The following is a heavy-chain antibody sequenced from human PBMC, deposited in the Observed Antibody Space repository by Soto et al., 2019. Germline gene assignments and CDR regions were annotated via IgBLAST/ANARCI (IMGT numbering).Heavy chain of an antibody. J-gene: IGHJ4*02. V-gene: IGHV3-15*01. CDR3: TTAAITMVRGVITDY. D-gene: IGHD3-10*01. CDR2: IKSKTDGGTT. Sequence: GGSLRLSCAASGFTFSNAWMSWVRQAPGKGLEWVGRIKSKTDGGTTDYAAPVKGRFTISRDDSKNTLYLQMNSLKTEDTAVYYCTTAAITMVRGVITDYWGQGTLVTVSS. CDR1: GFTFSNAW.